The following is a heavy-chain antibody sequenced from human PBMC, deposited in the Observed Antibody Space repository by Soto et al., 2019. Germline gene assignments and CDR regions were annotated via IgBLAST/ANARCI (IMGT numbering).Heavy chain of an antibody. J-gene: IGHJ3*02. D-gene: IGHD6-13*01. Sequence: PGGSLGLCCAASGVTLWIYGVHGVRQAPGKGLEWVSAISGSGGSTYYAGSVKGRFTISRDNSKNTLYLQMNSLRAEDTAVYYCAKLIHAGTFDIWGQGTMVTVSS. CDR3: AKLIHAGTFDI. V-gene: IGHV3-23*01. CDR1: GVTLWIYG. CDR2: ISGSGGST.